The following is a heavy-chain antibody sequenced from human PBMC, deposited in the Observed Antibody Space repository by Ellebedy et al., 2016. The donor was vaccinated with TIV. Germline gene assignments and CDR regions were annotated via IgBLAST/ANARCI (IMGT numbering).Heavy chain of an antibody. CDR2: IYYSGST. J-gene: IGHJ4*02. CDR1: GGSISSSSYY. V-gene: IGHV4-39*02. D-gene: IGHD1-26*01. Sequence: SETLSLXCTVSGGSISSSSYYWGWIRQPPGKGLEWIGSIYYSGSTYYNPSLKSRVTISVDTSKNQFSLKLSSVTAADTAVYYCARELGSYLFFDYWGQGTLVTVSS. CDR3: ARELGSYLFFDY.